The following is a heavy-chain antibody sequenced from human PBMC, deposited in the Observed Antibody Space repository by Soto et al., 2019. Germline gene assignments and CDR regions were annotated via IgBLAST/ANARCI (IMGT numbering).Heavy chain of an antibody. CDR2: IFYSGYN. J-gene: IGHJ5*02. V-gene: IGHV4-31*03. CDR3: ASLIPSVGVPTPMGWFDP. Sequence: TLSLTCTVSGDNISSGGYYWRWISQSPGKGLVWVGYIFYSGYNYYNPSLKSRLSMSVDTYKNQFPLRLSSVTAADTAVYFCASLIPSVGVPTPMGWFDPWGQGTLVTVAS. D-gene: IGHD2-2*01. CDR1: GDNISSGGYY.